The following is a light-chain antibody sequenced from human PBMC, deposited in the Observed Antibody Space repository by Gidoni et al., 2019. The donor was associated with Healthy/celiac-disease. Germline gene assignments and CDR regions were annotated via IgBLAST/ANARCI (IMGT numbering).Light chain of an antibody. Sequence: QSALTQPASVSGSPGQSITISCTGTSSDVGSYNLVSWYQQHPGKAPKLMIYEGSKRPSGISNRFSGSKSGNTASLTISGLQAEDEADYYCCSYPSNSTRVVFGGGTKLTVL. CDR3: CSYPSNSTRVV. CDR2: EGS. V-gene: IGLV2-23*01. CDR1: SSDVGSYNL. J-gene: IGLJ2*01.